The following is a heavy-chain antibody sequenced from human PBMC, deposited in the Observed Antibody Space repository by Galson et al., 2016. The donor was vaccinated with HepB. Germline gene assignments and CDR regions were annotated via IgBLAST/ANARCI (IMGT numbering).Heavy chain of an antibody. CDR1: GFTFSSYA. CDR3: ARRRAPGRMAAGFDY. Sequence: SLRLSCAASGFTFSSYATHWVRQPPGKGLEWVAVISYDGINKYYVDSVNGRFTISRDNSKNTLFLQMNSLRPEDTAVYYCARRRAPGRMAAGFDYWGQGTLVTVSS. D-gene: IGHD6-25*01. J-gene: IGHJ4*02. V-gene: IGHV3-30*04. CDR2: ISYDGINK.